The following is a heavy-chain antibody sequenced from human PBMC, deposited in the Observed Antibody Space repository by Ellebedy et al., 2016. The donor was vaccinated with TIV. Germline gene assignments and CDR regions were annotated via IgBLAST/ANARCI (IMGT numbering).Heavy chain of an antibody. J-gene: IGHJ4*02. D-gene: IGHD2-21*02. CDR1: GYSFSSYW. Sequence: GESLKISCKGSGYSFSSYWIGWVRQMPGKGLEWMGIIYPGDSGTRYSPSFQGQVTMSADKSINTAYLQWSSLRASDTAMYYCARGAVTARGPFDLWGQGTLVTVSS. CDR3: ARGAVTARGPFDL. V-gene: IGHV5-51*01. CDR2: IYPGDSGT.